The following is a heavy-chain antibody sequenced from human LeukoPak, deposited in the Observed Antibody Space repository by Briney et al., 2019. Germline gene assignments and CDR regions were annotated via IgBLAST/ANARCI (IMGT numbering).Heavy chain of an antibody. V-gene: IGHV3-53*01. J-gene: IGHJ3*02. D-gene: IGHD5-18*01. CDR3: ASAEGYASIDAFDI. CDR2: IYSGGST. CDR1: GFTVSSNY. Sequence: GGSLRLSCAASGFTVSSNYMNWVRQAPGKGLEWVSVIYSGGSTYYADSVKGRFTISRDNSKNTLYLQMNSLRAEDTAVYYCASAEGYASIDAFDIWGQGTMVTVSS.